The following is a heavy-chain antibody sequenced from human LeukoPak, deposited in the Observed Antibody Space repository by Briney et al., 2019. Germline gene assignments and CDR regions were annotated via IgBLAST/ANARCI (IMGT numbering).Heavy chain of an antibody. V-gene: IGHV3-21*04. J-gene: IGHJ6*03. CDR2: ISSSSNYI. CDR3: SKAPLGACAGAVCYYLDV. D-gene: IGHD2-8*02. CDR1: GLTFSSYS. Sequence: GGSLRLSCAASGLTFSSYSMNWVRQAPGKGLEWVSSISSSSNYIYYADSVKGRFTISRDNAKNSLYLQMNSLRADDTAVYYCSKAPLGACAGAVCYYLDVWGKGTTVIVSS.